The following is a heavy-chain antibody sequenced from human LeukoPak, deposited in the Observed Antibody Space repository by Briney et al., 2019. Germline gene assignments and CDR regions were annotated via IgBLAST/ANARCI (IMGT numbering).Heavy chain of an antibody. V-gene: IGHV3-53*01. J-gene: IGHJ5*02. CDR2: MYSGGDT. CDR3: ARDAPQVPAASVLAS. Sequence: GGSLRLSCAASGFTVSDNYMSWVRQGPGKGLEWVSVMYSGGDTYYANSVKGRFTFSRDISKNTLFLQMNGLTTEDTAMYYCARDAPQVPAASVLASCGQGTLVTVSS. D-gene: IGHD2-2*01. CDR1: GFTVSDNY.